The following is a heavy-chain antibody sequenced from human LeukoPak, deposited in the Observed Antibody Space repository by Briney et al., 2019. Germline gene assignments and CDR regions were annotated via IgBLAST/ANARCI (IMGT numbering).Heavy chain of an antibody. CDR3: ARDVGNSGWYTFDY. V-gene: IGHV6-1*01. CDR2: TYYRSKWYN. J-gene: IGHJ4*02. Sequence: SQTLSLTCAISGDSVSSNNGAWNWIRQSPSRGLEWLGRTYYRSKWYNDYAVSLQGRITISPDTSRNQFSLQLTSVTPEDTAVYYCARDVGNSGWYTFDYWGQGTLVTVSS. CDR1: GDSVSSNNGA. D-gene: IGHD6-19*01.